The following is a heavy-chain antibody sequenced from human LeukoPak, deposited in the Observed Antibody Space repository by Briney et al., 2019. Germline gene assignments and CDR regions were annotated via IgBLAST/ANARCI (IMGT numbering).Heavy chain of an antibody. V-gene: IGHV3-23*01. CDR3: ARDYLVGAVDY. D-gene: IGHD1-26*01. CDR1: GFTFYTYA. CDR2: ISGSGDNT. J-gene: IGHJ4*02. Sequence: PGGSLRVSCAASGFTFYTYAMTWVRQAPGKGLEWVSSISGSGDNTYYADSVKGRFTVSRDNSKNTLYLQMNSLRAEDTAVYYCARDYLVGAVDYWGQGTLVTVSS.